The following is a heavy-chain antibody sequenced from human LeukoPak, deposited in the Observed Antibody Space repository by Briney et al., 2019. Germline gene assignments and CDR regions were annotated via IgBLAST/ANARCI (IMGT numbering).Heavy chain of an antibody. V-gene: IGHV3-33*01. J-gene: IGHJ6*02. CDR1: GFTFSSYG. Sequence: GRSLRLSCAASGFTFSSYGMHWVRQAPGKGLEWVVVIWYDGSNKYYADSVKGRFTISRDNSKNTLYLQMNSLRAEDTAVYYCARTYSTHRHMDVWGQGTTVTVSS. D-gene: IGHD6-13*01. CDR2: IWYDGSNK. CDR3: ARTYSTHRHMDV.